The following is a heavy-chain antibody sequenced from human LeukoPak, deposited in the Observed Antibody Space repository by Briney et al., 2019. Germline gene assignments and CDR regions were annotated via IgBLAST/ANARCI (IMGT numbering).Heavy chain of an antibody. CDR1: GGSFSGYY. Sequence: SETLSLTCAVYGGSFSGYYWSWIRQPPDKGLEWIGEINHSGSTNYNPSLKSRVTISVDTSKNQFSLKLSSVTAADTAVYYCARGLPPSIAARRGWFDPWGQGTLVTVSS. J-gene: IGHJ5*02. V-gene: IGHV4-34*01. D-gene: IGHD6-6*01. CDR2: INHSGST. CDR3: ARGLPPSIAARRGWFDP.